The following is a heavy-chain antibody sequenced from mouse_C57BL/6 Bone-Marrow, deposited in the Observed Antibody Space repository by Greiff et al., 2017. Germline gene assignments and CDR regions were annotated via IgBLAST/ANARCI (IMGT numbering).Heavy chain of an antibody. CDR1: GYTFTDYA. CDR2: ISTYYGDA. Sequence: QVHVKQSGPELVRPGVSVKISCKGSGYTFTDYAMHWVKQSHAKSLEWIGVISTYYGDASYNQKFKDKATMTVDKSSSTAYMELARLTSEDSAVYYPKTAQATLFAYWGQGTLVTVSA. J-gene: IGHJ3*01. D-gene: IGHD3-2*02. V-gene: IGHV1-67*01. CDR3: KTAQATLFAY.